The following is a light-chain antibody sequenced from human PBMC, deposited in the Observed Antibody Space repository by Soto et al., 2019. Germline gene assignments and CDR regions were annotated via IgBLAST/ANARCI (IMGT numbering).Light chain of an antibody. V-gene: IGKV4-1*01. CDR2: WAS. Sequence: DIVMTQSPDSLAVSLGERATINCKSSQSVLYSSNNKNYLAWYQQKPGQPPKLLIYWASTRESGVPDRFSGSGSVTDFTLTISSLQAEDVAVYSCQQYYSTPPAFGGGTKVEIK. J-gene: IGKJ4*01. CDR3: QQYYSTPPA. CDR1: QSVLYSSNNKNY.